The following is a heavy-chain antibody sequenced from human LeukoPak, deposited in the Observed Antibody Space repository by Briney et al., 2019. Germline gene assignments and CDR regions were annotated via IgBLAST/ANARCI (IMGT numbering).Heavy chain of an antibody. CDR3: STETAGNY. V-gene: IGHV1-24*01. CDR2: FDPEDDER. Sequence: ASVKVSCKAFVHTLKDLSIHWVRQAPGKGLEWLGGFDPEDDERMYAPKFQGRVTVTEDNSIDTAYMELTSLSSDDTGVYYCSTETAGNYWGQGTLVTAAS. CDR1: VHTLKDLS. J-gene: IGHJ4*02.